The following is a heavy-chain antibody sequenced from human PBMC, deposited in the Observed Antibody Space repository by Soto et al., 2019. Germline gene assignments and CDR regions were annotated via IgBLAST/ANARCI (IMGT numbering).Heavy chain of an antibody. CDR1: GFTFSTDW. V-gene: IGHV3-7*01. CDR3: ATATSSPFSNFDS. J-gene: IGHJ4*02. CDR2: IKEDASEE. Sequence: EVQLVQSGGDLVQPGGSLRLSCVASGFTFSTDWMTWVRQAPGMGLEWVACIKEDASEEVYVDSVKGRFSISRDNAKNLLYLQLNRLRAEDTAVYYCATATSSPFSNFDSWGQGSLVTVSS. D-gene: IGHD2-2*01.